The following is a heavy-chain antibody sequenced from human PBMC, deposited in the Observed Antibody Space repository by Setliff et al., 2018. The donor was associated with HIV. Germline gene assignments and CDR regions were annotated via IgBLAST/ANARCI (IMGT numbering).Heavy chain of an antibody. CDR1: GYSFTSYY. CDR2: INPSGGTT. CDR3: ARDWEARADYYDTSGQAQYFQH. V-gene: IGHV1-46*01. J-gene: IGHJ1*01. D-gene: IGHD3-22*01. Sequence: VSCKASGYSFTSYYVHWVRQAPGQGLEWMGIINPSGGTTSYAQKFQGRVTMTRDTSTSTVYMELSSLRSEDTAVYYCARDWEARADYYDTSGQAQYFQHWGRGTLVTVSS.